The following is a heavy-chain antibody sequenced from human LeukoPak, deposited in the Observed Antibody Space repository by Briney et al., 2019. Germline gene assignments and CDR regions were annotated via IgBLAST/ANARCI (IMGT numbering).Heavy chain of an antibody. V-gene: IGHV1-2*06. Sequence: ASVKVSCKASGYTFTGYYMHWVRQAPGQGLEWMGPINPNSGGTNYAQKFQGRVTMTRDTSISTAYMEPSRLRSDDTAVYYCACLTVTTSEYYFDYWGQGTLVTVSS. CDR3: ACLTVTTSEYYFDY. CDR2: INPNSGGT. CDR1: GYTFTGYY. D-gene: IGHD4-17*01. J-gene: IGHJ4*02.